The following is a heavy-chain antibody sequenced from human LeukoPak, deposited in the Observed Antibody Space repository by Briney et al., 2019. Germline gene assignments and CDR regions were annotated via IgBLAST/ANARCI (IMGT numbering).Heavy chain of an antibody. CDR2: IKQYGSEK. V-gene: IGHV3-7*03. CDR3: ARDNWNYGSSMDV. J-gene: IGHJ6*02. D-gene: IGHD1-7*01. CDR1: GFTFTTYW. Sequence: GGSLRLSCAASGFTFTTYWMSWVRQAPGKGLEWVANIKQYGSEKHYVDSVKGRFTISRDNAKNSLYLQMNSLRAEDTAVYYCARDNWNYGSSMDVWGQGTTVTVSS.